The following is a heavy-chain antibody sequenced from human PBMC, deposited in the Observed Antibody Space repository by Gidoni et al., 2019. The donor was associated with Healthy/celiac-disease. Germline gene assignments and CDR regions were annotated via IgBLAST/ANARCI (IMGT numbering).Heavy chain of an antibody. Sequence: EVQLVESGGGLVQPGRSLRLSCAASGFTFDDYAMHWVRQAPGKGLGWVSGISWNSGSIGYADSVKGRFTISRDNAKNSLYLQMNSLRAEDTALYYCAVAVAGPLGAFDIWGQGTMVTVSS. CDR3: AVAVAGPLGAFDI. CDR2: ISWNSGSI. CDR1: GFTFDDYA. D-gene: IGHD6-19*01. J-gene: IGHJ3*02. V-gene: IGHV3-9*01.